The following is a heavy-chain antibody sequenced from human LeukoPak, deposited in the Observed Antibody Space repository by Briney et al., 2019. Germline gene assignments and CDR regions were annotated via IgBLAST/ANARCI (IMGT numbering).Heavy chain of an antibody. Sequence: PGGSLRLSCQTPALVFSNYVMHCVRQAPDKGLERVAYLRYDARNAYYADSVNGRFIISRDNSRNTLYLQMNSLRTEDTGVYSCAKDSNSGYVSVGPDYWGLGTLVTVSS. V-gene: IGHV3-30*02. CDR3: AKDSNSGYVSVGPDY. CDR1: ALVFSNYV. CDR2: LRYDARNA. J-gene: IGHJ4*02. D-gene: IGHD5-12*01.